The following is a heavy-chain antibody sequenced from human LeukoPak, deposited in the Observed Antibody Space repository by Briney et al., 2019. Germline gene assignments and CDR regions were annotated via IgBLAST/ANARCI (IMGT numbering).Heavy chain of an antibody. CDR2: ISAYNGNT. J-gene: IGHJ3*02. Sequence: GASVKVSCKASGYTFISYAISWVRQAPGQGLEWMGWISAYNGNTNYAQKLQGRVTMTTDTSTSTAYMELRSLRSDDTAVYYCARENQQLNAFDIWGQGTMVTVSS. CDR1: GYTFISYA. D-gene: IGHD6-13*01. CDR3: ARENQQLNAFDI. V-gene: IGHV1-18*01.